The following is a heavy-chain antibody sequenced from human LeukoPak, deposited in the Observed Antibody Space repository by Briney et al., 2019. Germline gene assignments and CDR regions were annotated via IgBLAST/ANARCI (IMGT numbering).Heavy chain of an antibody. J-gene: IGHJ6*02. Sequence: PGGSLRLSCAASGFTFSSYAMHWVRQAPGKGLEWVAVISYDGSNKYYADSVKGRFTISRDNSKNTLYLQMNSLRAEDTAVYYCARDAVVVITTSRFKPFNYGMDVWGQGTTVTVSS. D-gene: IGHD3-22*01. CDR1: GFTFSSYA. CDR3: ARDAVVVITTSRFKPFNYGMDV. CDR2: ISYDGSNK. V-gene: IGHV3-30-3*01.